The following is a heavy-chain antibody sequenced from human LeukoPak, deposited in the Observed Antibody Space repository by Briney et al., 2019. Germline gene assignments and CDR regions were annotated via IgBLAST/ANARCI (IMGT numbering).Heavy chain of an antibody. CDR2: INPNSGGT. V-gene: IGHV1-2*02. CDR1: GYTFTGYY. Sequence: ASVKVSCKASGYTFTGYYMHWVRQAPGQGLEWMGWINPNSGGTNYAQKFQGRVAMTRDTSISTAYMELSRLRSDDTAVYYCARLSGIAAAVGYWGQGTLVTVSP. J-gene: IGHJ4*02. D-gene: IGHD6-13*01. CDR3: ARLSGIAAAVGY.